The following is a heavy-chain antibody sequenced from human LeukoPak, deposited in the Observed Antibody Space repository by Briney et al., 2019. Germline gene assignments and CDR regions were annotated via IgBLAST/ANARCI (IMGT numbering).Heavy chain of an antibody. Sequence: SVTVSFKASGGTFSSYAISWVGQAPGQGLEWMGRIIPILGIANYAQKFQGRVTITADKSTSTAYMELSSLRSEDTAVYYCARGFLGDGYVYWGQGTLVTVSS. D-gene: IGHD5-24*01. V-gene: IGHV1-69*04. J-gene: IGHJ4*02. CDR1: GGTFSSYA. CDR3: ARGFLGDGYVY. CDR2: IIPILGIA.